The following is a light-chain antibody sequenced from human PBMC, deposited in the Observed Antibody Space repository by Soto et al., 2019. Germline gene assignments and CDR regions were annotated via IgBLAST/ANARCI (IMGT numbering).Light chain of an antibody. V-gene: IGKV1-5*01. CDR1: QSISSW. CDR3: QQYNIYSYT. CDR2: DAS. Sequence: DIQMTQSPSTLSASVGDRVTITCRASQSISSWLAWYQQKPGKAPKLLIYDASSLESGVPSRFSGSGSGTEYTLTISSLQPYDFATYYCQQYNIYSYTFGQGTKLEIK. J-gene: IGKJ2*01.